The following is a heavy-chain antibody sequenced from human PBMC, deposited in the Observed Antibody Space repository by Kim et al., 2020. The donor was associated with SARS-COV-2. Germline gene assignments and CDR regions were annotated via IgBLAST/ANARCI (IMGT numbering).Heavy chain of an antibody. Sequence: ASVKVSCKASGYTFNRYGISWVRQAPAEGFEWLGWINPYNGNTKYAQKFQGRVTMTTDTTTSTAYMELRSLKSDDTADYYCARMNGDYYGGWSDPWGQGTLVTISS. CDR2: INPYNGNT. V-gene: IGHV1-18*04. CDR3: ARMNGDYYGGWSDP. J-gene: IGHJ5*02. CDR1: GYTFNRYG. D-gene: IGHD2-21*02.